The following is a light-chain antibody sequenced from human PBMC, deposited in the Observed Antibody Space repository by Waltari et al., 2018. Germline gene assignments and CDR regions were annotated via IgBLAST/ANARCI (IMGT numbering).Light chain of an antibody. CDR2: EVN. J-gene: IGLJ2*01. V-gene: IGLV2-23*02. Sequence: QSALTQPASVSGSPGQSITIFSTGTSSDVGSYNLLSWYQKHPGKAPKLIIYEVNKWPSGASKRFAGSKSGNTASLTISGLQAEDEADYYCSSYAGGNTYVIFGGGTKLTVL. CDR1: SSDVGSYNL. CDR3: SSYAGGNTYVI.